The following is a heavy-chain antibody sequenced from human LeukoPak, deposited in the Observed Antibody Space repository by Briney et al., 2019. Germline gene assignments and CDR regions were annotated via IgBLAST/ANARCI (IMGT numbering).Heavy chain of an antibody. D-gene: IGHD1-1*01. J-gene: IGHJ4*02. Sequence: GGSLRLSCAASGFTFSTYAMSWVRQAPGEGLEWVSTISGSGGSTYYADSVKGRFTISRDNSKNTLYLQMNSLRAEDTAVYYCAKAQLDENDYWGQGTLVTVSS. CDR2: ISGSGGST. CDR1: GFTFSTYA. CDR3: AKAQLDENDY. V-gene: IGHV3-23*01.